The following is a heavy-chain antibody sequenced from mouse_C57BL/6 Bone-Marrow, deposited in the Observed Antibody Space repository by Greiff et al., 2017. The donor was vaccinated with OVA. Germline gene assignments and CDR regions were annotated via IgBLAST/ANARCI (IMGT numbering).Heavy chain of an antibody. CDR1: GYAFSSSW. Sequence: QVQLQQSGPELVKPGASVKISCKASGYAFSSSWMNWVKQRPGKGLEWIGWIYTGDGVTTHKGKFKGKAILTADKSSSTAYMQLSSLTSEDSAIYFCARSHYYDRSYCTMDYWGQGTSVTVSS. D-gene: IGHD1-1*01. J-gene: IGHJ4*01. CDR3: ARSHYYDRSYCTMDY. CDR2: IYTGDGVT. V-gene: IGHV1-82*01.